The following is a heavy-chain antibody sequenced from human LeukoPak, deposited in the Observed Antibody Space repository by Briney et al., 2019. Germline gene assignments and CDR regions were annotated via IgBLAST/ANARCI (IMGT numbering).Heavy chain of an antibody. J-gene: IGHJ6*02. CDR1: GGSISSSSYY. CDR2: IYYSGST. Sequence: PSETLSLTCTVSGGSISSSSYYWGWIRQPPGKGLEWIGSIYYSGSTYYNPSIKSRVTISVDTSKNQFSLKLSSVTAADTAVYYCARVGYCSGGSCFGGMDVWGQGTTVTVSS. V-gene: IGHV4-39*01. CDR3: ARVGYCSGGSCFGGMDV. D-gene: IGHD2-15*01.